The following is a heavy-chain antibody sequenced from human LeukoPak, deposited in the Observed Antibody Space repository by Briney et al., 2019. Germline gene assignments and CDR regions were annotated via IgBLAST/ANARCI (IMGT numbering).Heavy chain of an antibody. J-gene: IGHJ3*01. V-gene: IGHV3-7*01. D-gene: IGHD4-17*01. CDR2: IKQDGSQK. Sequence: GGSLRLSCAASGFTFNNYWMSWVRQAPGKGLQWVANIKQDGSQKFYVDSVKGRFTISRDNTKNLLYLQMNSLRAEDTAVYYCARGDFSDYGDYVDAFDVWGQGTMVTASS. CDR3: ARGDFSDYGDYVDAFDV. CDR1: GFTFNNYW.